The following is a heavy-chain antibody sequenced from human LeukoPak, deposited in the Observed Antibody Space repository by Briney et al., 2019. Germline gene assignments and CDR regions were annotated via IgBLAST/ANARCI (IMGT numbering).Heavy chain of an antibody. Sequence: GASVKVSCKASGYTFTGYYMHWVRQAPGQGLEWMGRINPNSGGTNYAQKFQGRVTMTRDTSISTAYMELSRLRSDDTAVYYCATGLGRDGYKYPTWFAFDIWGQGTMSPSLQ. D-gene: IGHD5-24*01. CDR2: INPNSGGT. CDR3: ATGLGRDGYKYPTWFAFDI. J-gene: IGHJ3*02. V-gene: IGHV1-2*06. CDR1: GYTFTGYY.